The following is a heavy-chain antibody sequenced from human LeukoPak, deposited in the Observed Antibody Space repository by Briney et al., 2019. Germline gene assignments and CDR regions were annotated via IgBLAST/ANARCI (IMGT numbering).Heavy chain of an antibody. CDR1: GFTFSSYA. Sequence: PGGSLRLSCAASGFTFSSYAMSWVRQPPGKGLEWVSAISGSGGSTYYAGSVKGRFTISRDNSKNTLYLQMNSLRAEDTAVYYCAKLPSDSSGYYFFDYWGQGTLVTVSS. V-gene: IGHV3-23*01. D-gene: IGHD3-22*01. J-gene: IGHJ4*02. CDR3: AKLPSDSSGYYFFDY. CDR2: ISGSGGST.